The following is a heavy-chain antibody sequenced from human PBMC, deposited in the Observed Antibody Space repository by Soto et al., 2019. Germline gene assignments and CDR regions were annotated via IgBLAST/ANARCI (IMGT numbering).Heavy chain of an antibody. CDR2: ISGSGLTI. CDR3: ARGPSRNTYNWFDS. V-gene: IGHV3-48*03. J-gene: IGHJ5*02. CDR1: GFIFSDYE. Sequence: GGSLRLSCAASGFIFSDYEINWVRQAPGKGLEWVSYISGSGLTIYYADSVKGRFTISRDNAKNSLYLQMNSLGVEDTAVYYCARGPSRNTYNWFDSWGQGTLVTVSS.